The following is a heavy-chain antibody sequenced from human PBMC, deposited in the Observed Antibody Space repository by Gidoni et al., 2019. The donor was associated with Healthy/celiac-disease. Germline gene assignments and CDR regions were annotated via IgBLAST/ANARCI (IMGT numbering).Heavy chain of an antibody. CDR2: IYHSGST. D-gene: IGHD6-13*01. V-gene: IGHV4-38-2*02. CDR3: ARGYSSSWYIGSYYYMDV. CDR1: GYSISSGYY. Sequence: QVQLQESGPGLVKPSEPLSLTCTVSGYSISSGYYWGWIRQPPGKGLEWIGSIYHSGSTYYNPSLKSRVTISVDTSKNQFSLKLSSVTAADTAVYYCARGYSSSWYIGSYYYMDVWGKGTTVTVSS. J-gene: IGHJ6*03.